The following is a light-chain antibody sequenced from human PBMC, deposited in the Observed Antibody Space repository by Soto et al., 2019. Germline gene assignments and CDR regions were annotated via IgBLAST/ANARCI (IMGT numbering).Light chain of an antibody. CDR2: GVS. V-gene: IGKV3-15*01. J-gene: IGKJ2*01. CDR3: QQYNNRPPGYT. Sequence: EIVMTQSPATLSVSPGERVTLSCRASQSVSSDLAWYQQKPGQAPRLLIYGVSTRATGVPDRFSGSGSGTEFTLTISSLQSEDFAVYYCQQYNNRPPGYTXGXX. CDR1: QSVSSD.